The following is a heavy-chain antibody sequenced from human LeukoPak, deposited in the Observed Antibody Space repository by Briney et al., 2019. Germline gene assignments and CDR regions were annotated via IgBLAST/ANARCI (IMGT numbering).Heavy chain of an antibody. CDR1: GGTFSSYA. Sequence: GASVKVSCKASGGTFSSYAISWVRQAPGQGLEWMGWINPNSGGTNYAQKFQGRVTMTRDTSISTAYMELSRLRSDDTAVYYCARDSVSSSSLDYWGQGTLVTVSS. CDR2: INPNSGGT. CDR3: ARDSVSSSSLDY. J-gene: IGHJ4*02. V-gene: IGHV1-2*02. D-gene: IGHD6-6*01.